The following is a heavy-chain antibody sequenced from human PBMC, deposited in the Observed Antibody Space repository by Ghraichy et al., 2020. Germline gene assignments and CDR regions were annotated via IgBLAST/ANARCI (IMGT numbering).Heavy chain of an antibody. CDR2: IFYTGST. CDR3: ARHLHSHHYDV. Sequence: SQTLSLTCTVSGGSITSSGYYWGWVRQTPSKGLEWIGSIFYTGSTYYNPSLESRVTIPVDTSKNQLSLTLSSVTAVDTAIYYCARHLHSHHYDVWGQGTVVTVSS. J-gene: IGHJ3*01. V-gene: IGHV4-39*01. CDR1: GGSITSSGYY.